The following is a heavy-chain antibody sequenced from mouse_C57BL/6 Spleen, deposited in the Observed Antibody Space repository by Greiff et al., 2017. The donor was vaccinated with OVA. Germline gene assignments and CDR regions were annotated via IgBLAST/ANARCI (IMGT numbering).Heavy chain of an antibody. Sequence: EVNVVESGEGLVKPGGSLKLSCAASGFTFSSYAMSWVRQTPEKRLEWVAYISSGGDYIYYADTVKGRFTISRDNARNTLYLQMSSLKSEDTAMYYCTRDQGVRYYGSPFAYWGQGTLVTVSA. CDR3: TRDQGVRYYGSPFAY. J-gene: IGHJ3*01. V-gene: IGHV5-9-1*02. CDR2: ISSGGDYI. CDR1: GFTFSSYA. D-gene: IGHD1-1*01.